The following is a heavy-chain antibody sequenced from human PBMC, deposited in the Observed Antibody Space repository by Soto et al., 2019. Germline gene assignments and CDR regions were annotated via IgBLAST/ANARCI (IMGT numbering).Heavy chain of an antibody. CDR2: IHHSGNT. Sequence: QVQLQQWGAGLLEPSETLSLTCGVFGGSFTYYNGNWIRQSPGEGPEWIGEIHHSGNTNHNPSLRSRATMSVDTSSSQFSLKLSSVTAADTDVYYCASNTDFTSDYWGQGILVTVSS. V-gene: IGHV4-34*04. CDR1: GGSFTYYN. J-gene: IGHJ4*02. CDR3: ASNTDFTSDY.